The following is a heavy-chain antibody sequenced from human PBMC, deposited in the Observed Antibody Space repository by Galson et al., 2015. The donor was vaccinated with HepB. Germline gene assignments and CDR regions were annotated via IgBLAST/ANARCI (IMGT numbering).Heavy chain of an antibody. CDR1: GASISSFH. J-gene: IGHJ4*02. V-gene: IGHV4-59*08. Sequence: SETLSLTCTVSGASISSFHWSWIRQPPGKGLEWIGYIYNSGNTHYNPSLKSRVTISGDTSKNQFSLKLNSVTAADTAVYYCARHESESKTYAADNWGQGTLVTVSS. D-gene: IGHD2-2*01. CDR3: ARHESESKTYAADN. CDR2: IYNSGNT.